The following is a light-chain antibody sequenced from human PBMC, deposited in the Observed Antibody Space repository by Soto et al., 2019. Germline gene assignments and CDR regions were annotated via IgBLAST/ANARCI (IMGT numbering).Light chain of an antibody. J-gene: IGKJ5*01. V-gene: IGKV3-11*01. CDR3: QQRSNWPPGT. CDR2: VAS. CDR1: QSVSSY. Sequence: EIVLTQSTATLSLSPGERATLSCRASQSVSSYLAWYQQKPGQAPRLLIYVASNRATGIPARLSGSGSGTDFTLTISSLEPEDFAVYYCQQRSNWPPGTCGQGTRLEIK.